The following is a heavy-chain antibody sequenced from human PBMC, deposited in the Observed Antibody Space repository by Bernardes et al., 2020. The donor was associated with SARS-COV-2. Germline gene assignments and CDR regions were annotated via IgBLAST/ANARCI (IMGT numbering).Heavy chain of an antibody. V-gene: IGHV4-61*02. CDR3: AKSDCNGGRCYSAWFDP. D-gene: IGHD2-15*01. J-gene: IGHJ5*02. CDR2: MFTSGST. CDR1: GGSINSGDYY. Sequence: SETLSLTCTVSGGSINSGDYYLTWMRQPTGKGLEWIVRMFTSGSTIYNPSLESRVTISIDTSKNQFSLNLSSVTAADTAIYYCAKSDCNGGRCYSAWFDPWGQGTLVTVSS.